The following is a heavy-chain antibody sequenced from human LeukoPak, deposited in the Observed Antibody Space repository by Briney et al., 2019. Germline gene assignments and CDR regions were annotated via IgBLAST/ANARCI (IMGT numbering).Heavy chain of an antibody. V-gene: IGHV4-59*01. CDR2: IYYSGST. CDR3: ASSRNDYYYYMDV. CDR1: GGSISSYY. J-gene: IGHJ6*03. Sequence: SETLSLTCTVSGGSISSYYWSWIRQPPGKGLEWIGYIYYSGSTNYNPSLKSRVTISVDTSKNQFSLKLSSVTAADTAVYYCASSRNDYYYYMDVWGKGTTVTISS.